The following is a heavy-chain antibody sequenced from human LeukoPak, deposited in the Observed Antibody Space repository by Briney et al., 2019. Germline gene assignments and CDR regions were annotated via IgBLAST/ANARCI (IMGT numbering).Heavy chain of an antibody. V-gene: IGHV3-30*04. D-gene: IGHD6-19*01. CDR1: GFTFSSYA. Sequence: GRSLRLSCAASGFTFSSYAMHWVRQAPGKGLEWVAVISYDGSNKYYADSVKGRFTISRDNSKNTLYLQMNSLRAEDTAVYYCAKFNSGWDDYWGQGTLVTVSS. J-gene: IGHJ4*02. CDR2: ISYDGSNK. CDR3: AKFNSGWDDY.